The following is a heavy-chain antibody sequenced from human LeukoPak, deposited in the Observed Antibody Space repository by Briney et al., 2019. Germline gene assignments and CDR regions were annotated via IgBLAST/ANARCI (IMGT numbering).Heavy chain of an antibody. CDR1: VGTSSSYA. V-gene: IGHV1-69*05. CDR2: IIPIFGTA. CDR3: ARDQEYYYDSSGYYSTKYYFDY. D-gene: IGHD3-22*01. Sequence: ASVKVSCKASVGTSSSYAISWVRQAPGQGLEWMGGIIPIFGTANYAQKFQGRVTITTDESTSTAYMELSSLRSEDTAVYYCARDQEYYYDSSGYYSTKYYFDYWGQGTLVTVSS. J-gene: IGHJ4*02.